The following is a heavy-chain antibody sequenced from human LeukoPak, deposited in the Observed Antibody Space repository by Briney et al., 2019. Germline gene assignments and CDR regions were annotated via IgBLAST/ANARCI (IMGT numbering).Heavy chain of an antibody. Sequence: GGSLRLSCAASGFTFSSYAMSWVRQAPGKGLEWVSAISGSGGSTYYADSVKGRFTISRDNSKNTLYLQMNSLRAEDTAVYYRANSWSGSYEILFDYWGQGTLVTVSS. J-gene: IGHJ4*02. CDR1: GFTFSSYA. CDR2: ISGSGGST. CDR3: ANSWSGSYEILFDY. V-gene: IGHV3-23*01. D-gene: IGHD1-26*01.